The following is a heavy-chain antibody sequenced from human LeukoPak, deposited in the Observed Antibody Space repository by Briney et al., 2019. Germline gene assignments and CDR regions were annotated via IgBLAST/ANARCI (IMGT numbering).Heavy chain of an antibody. CDR2: ISYDGSNK. V-gene: IGHV3-30-3*01. D-gene: IGHD1-26*01. Sequence: GGSLRLSCAASGFTFSSYAMHWVRQAPGKGLEWVAVISYDGSNKYYADSVKGRFTISRDNSKNTLYLQMNSLRAEDTAVYYCARDLLAPPYYYGMDVWGQGTTVTVS. J-gene: IGHJ6*02. CDR1: GFTFSSYA. CDR3: ARDLLAPPYYYGMDV.